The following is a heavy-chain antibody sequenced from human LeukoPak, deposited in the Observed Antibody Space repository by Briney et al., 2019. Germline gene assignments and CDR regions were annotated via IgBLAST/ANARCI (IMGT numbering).Heavy chain of an antibody. J-gene: IGHJ4*02. V-gene: IGHV3-30*18. CDR1: GFTFSSYG. CDR2: ISYDGSNK. Sequence: GGSLRLSCAASGFTFSSYGIHWVRQASGKGLEWVAVISYDGSNKYYADSVKGRFTISRDNSKNTLYLQMNSLRAEDTAVYYCAKEIYSDSSAYVDYWGQGTLVTVSS. D-gene: IGHD3-22*01. CDR3: AKEIYSDSSAYVDY.